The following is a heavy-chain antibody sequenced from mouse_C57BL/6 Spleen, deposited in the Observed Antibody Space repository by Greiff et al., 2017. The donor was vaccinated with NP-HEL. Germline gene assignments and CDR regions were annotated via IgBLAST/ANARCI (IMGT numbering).Heavy chain of an antibody. J-gene: IGHJ1*03. CDR3: AGILGYFDV. Sequence: VQLVESGPGLVQPSQSLSITCTVSGFSLTSYGVHWVRQSPGKGLEWLGVIWSGGSTDYNDAFISRLSISKDNSKSQVFFKMNSLQADDTAIYYCAGILGYFDVWGTGTTVTVSS. V-gene: IGHV2-2*01. CDR2: IWSGGST. CDR1: GFSLTSYG.